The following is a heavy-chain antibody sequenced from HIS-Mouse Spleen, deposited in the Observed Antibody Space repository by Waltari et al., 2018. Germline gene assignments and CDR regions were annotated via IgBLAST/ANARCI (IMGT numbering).Heavy chain of an antibody. CDR3: AREDWGLDY. CDR2: ISWNSGSI. D-gene: IGHD7-27*01. CDR1: GFTFDDYA. J-gene: IGHJ4*02. V-gene: IGHV3-9*01. Sequence: EVQLVESGGGLVQPGRSVRLSCAAAGFTFDDYAMHWVRQAPGKGLEWVSGISWNSGSIGYADSVKGRFTISRDNAKNSLYLQMNSLRAEDTALYYCAREDWGLDYWGQGTLVTVSS.